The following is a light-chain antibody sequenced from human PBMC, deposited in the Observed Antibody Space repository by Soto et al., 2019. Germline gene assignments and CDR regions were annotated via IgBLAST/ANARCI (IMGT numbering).Light chain of an antibody. CDR3: QSYDSSLSGV. J-gene: IGLJ1*01. Sequence: QSVLTQPPSVSGAPGQRVTISCTGSSSNIGAGYDVHWYQQFTGTAPKLLIYGNSNRPSGVPDRFSGSKSGTSASLAITGLQAEDEADYYCQSYDSSLSGVFGSGTKLTVL. V-gene: IGLV1-40*01. CDR2: GNS. CDR1: SSNIGAGYD.